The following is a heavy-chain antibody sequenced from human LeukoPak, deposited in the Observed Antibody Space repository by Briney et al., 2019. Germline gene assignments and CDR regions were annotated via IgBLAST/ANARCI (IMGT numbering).Heavy chain of an antibody. D-gene: IGHD3-10*01. Sequence: GGSLRLSCAASGFTFSSYWMHWVRQAPGKGLVWVSRINSDGSSTSYADSVKGRFTISRDNSKNTLYLQMNSLRAEDTAVYYCARDISRSGGIDYWGQGTLVTVSS. J-gene: IGHJ4*02. CDR3: ARDISRSGGIDY. V-gene: IGHV3-74*01. CDR1: GFTFSSYW. CDR2: INSDGSST.